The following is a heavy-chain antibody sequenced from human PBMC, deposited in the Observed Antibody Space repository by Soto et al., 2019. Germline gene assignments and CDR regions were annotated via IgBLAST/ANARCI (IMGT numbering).Heavy chain of an antibody. Sequence: QITLKESGPTLVKPTQTLTLTCTFSGFSLSSTRMAVGWIRQPPGKALEWLALIYWDDDKGYSPLLKSRLTISKDSSKNLVDLTMSNMATVDTAKYYCAHIVVAGIGYYFDYWGQGTLVTVSS. CDR1: GFSLSSTRMA. J-gene: IGHJ4*02. CDR2: IYWDDDK. CDR3: AHIVVAGIGYYFDY. D-gene: IGHD6-19*01. V-gene: IGHV2-5*02.